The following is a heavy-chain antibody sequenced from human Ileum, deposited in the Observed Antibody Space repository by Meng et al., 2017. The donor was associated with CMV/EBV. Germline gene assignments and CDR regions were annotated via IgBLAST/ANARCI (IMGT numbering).Heavy chain of an antibody. D-gene: IGHD1-1*01. V-gene: IGHV3-69-1*01. CDR1: GFIFSAYP. J-gene: IGHJ4*02. CDR2: IRDSGTT. CDR3: ARDHDFGFDL. Sequence: GEALKISCAASGFIFSAYPMNWIRQGPGQGLEWIAHIRDSGTTYYADSVRGRFTISRDNAKTSLFLQMSSLRAEDTAVYFCARDHDFGFDLWGQGTLVTVSS.